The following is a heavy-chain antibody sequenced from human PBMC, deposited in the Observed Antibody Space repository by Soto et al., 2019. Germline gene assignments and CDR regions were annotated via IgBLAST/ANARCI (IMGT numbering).Heavy chain of an antibody. J-gene: IGHJ4*02. Sequence: SETLSLTCTVSGGSISSSSYYWGWIRQPPGKGLEWIGSIYYSGSTYYNPSLKSRVTMSVDTSKNQFSLKLSSVTAADTAVYYCARAPGGYYYFDYWGQGTLVTVS. D-gene: IGHD3-22*01. CDR1: GGSISSSSYY. V-gene: IGHV4-39*07. CDR2: IYYSGST. CDR3: ARAPGGYYYFDY.